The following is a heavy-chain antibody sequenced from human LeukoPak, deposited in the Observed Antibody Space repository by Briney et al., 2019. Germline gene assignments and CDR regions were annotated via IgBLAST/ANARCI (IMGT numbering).Heavy chain of an antibody. Sequence: AGESLKISCKGSGYSFTSYWIGWVRQMPGKGLEWMGIIYPGDSDTRYSPSFQGQVTISADKSISTAYLQWSSLKASDTAMYYCARSIKDFWSGYYVGFDYWGQGTLVTVSS. J-gene: IGHJ4*02. D-gene: IGHD3-3*01. CDR2: IYPGDSDT. CDR3: ARSIKDFWSGYYVGFDY. CDR1: GYSFTSYW. V-gene: IGHV5-51*01.